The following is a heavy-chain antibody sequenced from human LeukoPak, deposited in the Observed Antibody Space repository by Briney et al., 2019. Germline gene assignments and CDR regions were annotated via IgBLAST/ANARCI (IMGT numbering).Heavy chain of an antibody. V-gene: IGHV3-7*01. CDR1: GFTFSSYW. CDR3: ARGRGMGY. CDR2: IKEDGSEK. Sequence: GGSLRLSRAASGFTFSSYWMTWVRQAPGKGLEWLANIKEDGSEKYYVDSVKGRFTISRDNAKNSLYLQMNSLRAEDTAVYYCARGRGMGYWGQGTLVTVSS. D-gene: IGHD3-16*01. J-gene: IGHJ4*02.